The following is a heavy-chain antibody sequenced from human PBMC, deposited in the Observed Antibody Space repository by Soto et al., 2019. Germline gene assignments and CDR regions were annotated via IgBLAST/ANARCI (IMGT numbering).Heavy chain of an antibody. V-gene: IGHV1-69*12. CDR1: GGTFSSYA. Sequence: QVQLVQSGAEVKKPGSSVKVSCKASGGTFSSYAISWVRQAPGQGLEWMGGINPIFGTANYAQKFQGRVTVTADESTSTAYMELSSLGFEDTAVYYCARVRIAARPAFDYWGQGTLVTVSS. CDR3: ARVRIAARPAFDY. J-gene: IGHJ4*02. D-gene: IGHD6-6*01. CDR2: INPIFGTA.